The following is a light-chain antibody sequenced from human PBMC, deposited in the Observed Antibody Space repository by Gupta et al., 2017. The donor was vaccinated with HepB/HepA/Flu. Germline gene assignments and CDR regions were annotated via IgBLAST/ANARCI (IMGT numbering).Light chain of an antibody. CDR2: DVS. J-gene: IGLJ2*01. CDR3: SSETTSSNLLV. Sequence: SARTQPASVSGTPRQSVTISCTGTSSEGGGYKYFSCYHQHPDEAPNLMFYDVSSRRSGVSHRFSASKSGTTASLTTTGLQAEEEADYYWSSETTSSNLLVFGGGTKLTVL. CDR1: SSEGGGYKY. V-gene: IGLV2-14*01.